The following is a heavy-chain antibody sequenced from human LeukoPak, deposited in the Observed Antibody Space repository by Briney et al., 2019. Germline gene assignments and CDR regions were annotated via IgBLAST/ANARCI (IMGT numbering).Heavy chain of an antibody. J-gene: IGHJ3*02. V-gene: IGHV3-23*01. D-gene: IGHD4-17*01. CDR1: GFTFSSYA. CDR2: ISGSGGST. Sequence: GGSLRLSCAASGFTFSSYAMSWVRQAPGKGLEWVSAISGSGGSTYYADSVKGRFTISRDNAKNSLYLQMNSLRAEDTAVYFCAREISYGDYPSGDAFDNWGQGTMVTVSS. CDR3: AREISYGDYPSGDAFDN.